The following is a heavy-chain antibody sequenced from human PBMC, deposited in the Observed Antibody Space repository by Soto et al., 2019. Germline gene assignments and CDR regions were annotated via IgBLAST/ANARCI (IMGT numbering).Heavy chain of an antibody. D-gene: IGHD5-12*01. Sequence: SETLSLTCTVSGGSISSGGYYWSWIRQHPGKGLEWIGYIYYSGSTYYNPSLKSRVTISVDTSKNQFSLKLSSVTAADTAVYYCARVQGEPGGYSGYDYGPWYFDYWGQGXLVTVPS. CDR2: IYYSGST. CDR3: ARVQGEPGGYSGYDYGPWYFDY. V-gene: IGHV4-31*03. J-gene: IGHJ4*02. CDR1: GGSISSGGYY.